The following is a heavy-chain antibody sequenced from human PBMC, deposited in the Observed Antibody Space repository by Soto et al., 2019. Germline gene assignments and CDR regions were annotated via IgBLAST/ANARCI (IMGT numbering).Heavy chain of an antibody. D-gene: IGHD3-22*01. CDR2: INPNSGGT. CDR3: ARGGDDNYYDSSGYYYYYYGMDV. V-gene: IGHV1-2*02. J-gene: IGHJ6*02. CDR1: GYTFTGYY. Sequence: QVQLVQSGAEVKKPGASMKVSCKASGYTFTGYYMHWVRQAPGQGLEWMGWINPNSGGTNYAQKFQGRVTTTRDTSISTAYMELSRLRSDDTAVYYCARGGDDNYYDSSGYYYYYYGMDVWGQGTTVTVSS.